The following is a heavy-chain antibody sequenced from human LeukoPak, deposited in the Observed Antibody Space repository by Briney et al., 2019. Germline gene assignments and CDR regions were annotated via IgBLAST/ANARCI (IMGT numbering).Heavy chain of an antibody. Sequence: GGSLRGSPVVSGITLSNYGMSWVLEAPGKRLERVSGISERGGSTNYADSVKGRFIISRDNSKNTMYLQMNSVRAEDTAVYFCAKRGVVIRGVIIIGFHKEAYYFDCWGQGILVTVSS. CDR2: ISERGGST. CDR3: AKRGVVIRGVIIIGFHKEAYYFDC. J-gene: IGHJ4*02. V-gene: IGHV3-23*01. CDR1: GITLSNYG. D-gene: IGHD3-10*01.